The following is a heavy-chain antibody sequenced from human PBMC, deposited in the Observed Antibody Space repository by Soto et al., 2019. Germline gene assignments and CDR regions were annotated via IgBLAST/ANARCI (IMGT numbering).Heavy chain of an antibody. CDR2: ISGSGDST. CDR3: AKNFTHPSDY. CDR1: GFTFSSYA. Sequence: ELQLLESGGGLVQPGGSLRLSCAASGFTFSSYAMSWVRQGPGKGLEWVSAISGSGDSTYYADSVKGRFTTSRDNSQNTLHLHMNSLRLEDTALDYCAKNFTHPSDYWGQGTVVTVSS. J-gene: IGHJ4*02. V-gene: IGHV3-23*01.